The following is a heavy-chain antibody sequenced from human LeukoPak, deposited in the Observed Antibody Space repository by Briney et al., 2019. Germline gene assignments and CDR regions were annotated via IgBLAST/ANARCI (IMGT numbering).Heavy chain of an antibody. CDR1: GITFRNYA. CDR3: AKDSYYDFWSGYPHYFDY. CDR2: LSATRNST. D-gene: IGHD3-3*01. J-gene: IGHJ4*02. Sequence: GGSLRLSCAVSGITFRNYAMTWVRQAPGKGLECVSSLSATRNSTYYADSVRGRFTISRDNSKNTLYLQMNSLRAEDTAVYYCAKDSYYDFWSGYPHYFDYWGQGTLVTVSS. V-gene: IGHV3-23*01.